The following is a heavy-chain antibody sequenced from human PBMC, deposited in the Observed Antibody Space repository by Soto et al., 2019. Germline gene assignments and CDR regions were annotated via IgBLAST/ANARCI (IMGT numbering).Heavy chain of an antibody. Sequence: SETLSLTCTVSGGSISSSSYYWGWIRQPPGKGLEWIGSIYYSGSTYYNPSLKSRVTISVDTSKNQFSLKLSSVTAADTAVYYCARHSPPRGLGYLYYFDYWGQGTLVTVSS. V-gene: IGHV4-39*01. CDR1: GGSISSSSYY. CDR2: IYYSGST. J-gene: IGHJ4*02. D-gene: IGHD3-9*01. CDR3: ARHSPPRGLGYLYYFDY.